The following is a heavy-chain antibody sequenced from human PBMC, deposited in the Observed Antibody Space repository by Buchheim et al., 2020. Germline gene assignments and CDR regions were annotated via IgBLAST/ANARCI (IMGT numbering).Heavy chain of an antibody. CDR1: GFTFSSYW. D-gene: IGHD3-9*01. CDR2: INSDGSST. J-gene: IGHJ6*02. Sequence: EVQLVESGGGLVQPGGSLRLSCAASGFTFSSYWMHWVRQAPGKGLVWVSRINSDGSSTSYADSVEGRLTISRDNAKNTLSLQMNSLRAEDTAVYYCARDQVYYDILTGYSAYGMDVWSQGTT. V-gene: IGHV3-74*01. CDR3: ARDQVYYDILTGYSAYGMDV.